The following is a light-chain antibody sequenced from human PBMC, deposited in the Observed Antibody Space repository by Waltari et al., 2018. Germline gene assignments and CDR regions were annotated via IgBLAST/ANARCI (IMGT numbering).Light chain of an antibody. V-gene: IGLV1-40*01. CDR2: ANR. CDR1: SSNIGAGYD. Sequence: QSVLTQPPSVSGAPGQRVTISCTGSSSNIGAGYDVHWYLQLPGTAPKLLIYANRNRPSGVPDRFSGSNAGTSASLAITGLQPEDEADYYCQSYDSSLSGRPWVFGGGTKLTVL. CDR3: QSYDSSLSGRPWV. J-gene: IGLJ3*02.